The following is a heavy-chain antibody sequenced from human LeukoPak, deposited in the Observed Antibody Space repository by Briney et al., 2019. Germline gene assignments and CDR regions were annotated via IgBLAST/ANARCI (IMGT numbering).Heavy chain of an antibody. Sequence: PSETLSLTCTVSGGSISSGGYYWSWIRQHPGKGLEWIGYIYYSGSTYYNPSLKSRVTISVDTSKNQFSLKLSSVTAADTAVYYCARVGYDFWSGHRSNWFDPWGQGTLVTVSS. CDR3: ARVGYDFWSGHRSNWFDP. V-gene: IGHV4-31*03. CDR2: IYYSGST. J-gene: IGHJ5*02. CDR1: GGSISSGGYY. D-gene: IGHD3-3*01.